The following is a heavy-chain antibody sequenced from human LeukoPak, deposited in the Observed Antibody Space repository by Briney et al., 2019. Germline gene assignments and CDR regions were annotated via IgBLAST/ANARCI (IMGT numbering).Heavy chain of an antibody. CDR1: GFTFSSYA. V-gene: IGHV3-23*01. Sequence: GGSLRLSCAASGFTFSSYAMSWVRQAPGKGLEWVSAISGSGGSTYYADSVKGRFTISRDNSKNTLYLQMNSLRAEDTAVYYCAKDGEIVVVPAALDPWGQGTLVTVSS. D-gene: IGHD2-2*01. J-gene: IGHJ5*02. CDR3: AKDGEIVVVPAALDP. CDR2: ISGSGGST.